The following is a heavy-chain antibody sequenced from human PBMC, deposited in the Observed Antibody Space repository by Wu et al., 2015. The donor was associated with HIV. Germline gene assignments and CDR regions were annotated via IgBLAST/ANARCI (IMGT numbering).Heavy chain of an antibody. V-gene: IGHV1-46*02. CDR3: ARNLFGRYGVIDM. J-gene: IGHJ3*02. Sequence: QVQLVQSGAEMKKPGTSVNVSCKASGYSFNTHYLNWMRQAPGQGPEWMGLINPKGGITTYAQNFKGRVTMTSDTSTSTLYLEVNSLRSEDTAVYYCARNLFGRYGVIDMWGQGTMVIVSS. CDR1: GYSFNTHY. D-gene: IGHD5/OR15-5a*01. CDR2: INPKGGIT.